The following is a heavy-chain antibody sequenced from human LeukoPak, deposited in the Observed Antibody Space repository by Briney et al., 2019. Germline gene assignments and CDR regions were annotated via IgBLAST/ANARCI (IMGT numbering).Heavy chain of an antibody. CDR3: AKGPKQLLVGSRGYYFDY. CDR1: GGTFSSYA. Sequence: SMKVSCKASGGTFSSYAISWVRQAPGQGREWMGGILPIFGTANYAQKFQGGVTITADESTSTDYMELSSLRSEDTAVYYCAKGPKQLLVGSRGYYFDYWGQGTLVAVSS. V-gene: IGHV1-69*13. D-gene: IGHD6-13*01. J-gene: IGHJ4*02. CDR2: ILPIFGTA.